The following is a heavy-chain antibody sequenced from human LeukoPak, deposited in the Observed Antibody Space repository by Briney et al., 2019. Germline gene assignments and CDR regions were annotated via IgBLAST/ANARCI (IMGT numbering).Heavy chain of an antibody. Sequence: ASVKVSCKASGGTFSSYAISWVRQAPGQGLEWMGGIIPIFGTANYAQKFQGRVTITADESTSTAYMELSSLRSEDTAVYYCARTYYYYYGMDVWGQGTTVTVSS. CDR3: ARTYYYYYGMDV. CDR1: GGTFSSYA. V-gene: IGHV1-69*13. CDR2: IIPIFGTA. J-gene: IGHJ6*02.